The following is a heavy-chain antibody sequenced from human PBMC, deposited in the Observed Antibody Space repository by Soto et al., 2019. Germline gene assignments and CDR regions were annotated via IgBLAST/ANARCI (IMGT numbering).Heavy chain of an antibody. V-gene: IGHV1-69*02. D-gene: IGHD3-10*01. J-gene: IGHJ4*02. CDR3: ASSYGSGYRAFDS. CDR2: INPILSMS. CDR1: GDTFNFYS. Sequence: QVQLVQSGAEVKKPGSSVRVSCKASGDTFNFYSINWVRQAPGLGLEWMGRINPILSMSNYAKRFQGRVTMTADKSTSTAHMELCSLRSEDTAMYYWASSYGSGYRAFDSWGQGALVTVSS.